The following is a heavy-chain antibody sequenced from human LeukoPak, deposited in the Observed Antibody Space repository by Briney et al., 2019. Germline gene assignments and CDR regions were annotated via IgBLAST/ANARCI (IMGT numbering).Heavy chain of an antibody. Sequence: GASVKVSCKASGYTFIDYYMHWVRQAPGQGLEWMGIINPSGGSTSYAQKFQGRVTMTRDMSTSTVYMELSSLRSEDTAVYYCARDLTGRIAAAGTTRDWGQGTLVTVSS. CDR1: GYTFIDYY. CDR3: ARDLTGRIAAAGTTRD. CDR2: INPSGGST. J-gene: IGHJ4*02. V-gene: IGHV1-46*01. D-gene: IGHD6-13*01.